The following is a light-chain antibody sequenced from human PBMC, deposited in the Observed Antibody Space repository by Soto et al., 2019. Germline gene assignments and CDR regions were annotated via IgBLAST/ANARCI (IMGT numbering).Light chain of an antibody. J-gene: IGKJ4*01. Sequence: EIVMTQSPAILSVSPGERATLFCRASQSVRSNFLAWYQHKPGQAPRLLIHGASTRPTGVPARFSGSASETEFTITISSVKSEDFAVYYCQQYRAWPLTFEGGTKVEIK. CDR1: QSVRSN. CDR2: GAS. CDR3: QQYRAWPLT. V-gene: IGKV3-15*01.